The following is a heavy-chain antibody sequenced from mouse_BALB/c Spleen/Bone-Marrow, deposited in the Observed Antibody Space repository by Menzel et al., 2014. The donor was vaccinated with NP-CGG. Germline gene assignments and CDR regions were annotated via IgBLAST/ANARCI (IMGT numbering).Heavy chain of an antibody. CDR1: GYTFXSYD. J-gene: IGHJ4*01. CDR3: TRGGYGNYVGYGMDY. V-gene: IGHV1S33*01. D-gene: IGHD2-1*01. CDR2: IYPGDGST. Sequence: SGPELVKPGALVKISSKASGYTFXSYDINWVKQRPGQGLEWIGWIYPGDGSTKYNEKFKGKATLTADKSSSTAYMQLSSLTSENSAVYFCTRGGYGNYVGYGMDYWGQGTPVTVSS.